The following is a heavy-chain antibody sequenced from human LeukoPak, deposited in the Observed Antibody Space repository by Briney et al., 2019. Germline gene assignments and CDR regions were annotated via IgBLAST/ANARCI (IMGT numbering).Heavy chain of an antibody. Sequence: GASVKVSCKASGYTFTGYYMHWLRQAPGQGLEWMGRINPNSGGTNYAQKFQGRVTMTRDTSISTAYMELSRLRSDDTAVYYCARDSVGTSYYYYYYMDVWGKGTTVTVSS. D-gene: IGHD1-1*01. V-gene: IGHV1-2*06. CDR1: GYTFTGYY. CDR2: INPNSGGT. J-gene: IGHJ6*03. CDR3: ARDSVGTSYYYYYYMDV.